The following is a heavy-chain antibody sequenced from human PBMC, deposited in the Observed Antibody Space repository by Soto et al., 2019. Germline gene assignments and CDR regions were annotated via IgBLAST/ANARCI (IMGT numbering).Heavy chain of an antibody. CDR1: CISLCSSFHC. V-gene: IGHV4-39*05. CDR2: VYYGGST. D-gene: IGHD3-22*01. Sequence: PSEVPYILLPVPCISLCSSFHCRGWIRQPPGEGVEWNGNVYYGGSTYHNPPLKRGVTISVETPKSKISLKVNPVTPAHPAVYYCAGGDYYHSSGYDFYFYTMDVWGQGTMVTVSS. J-gene: IGHJ6*02. CDR3: AGGDYYHSSGYDFYFYTMDV.